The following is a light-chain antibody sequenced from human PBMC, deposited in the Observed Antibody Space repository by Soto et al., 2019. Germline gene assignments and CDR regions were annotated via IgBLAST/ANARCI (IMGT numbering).Light chain of an antibody. Sequence: EIVLPQSPGTLSLSPGERATLSCRASQSVSSNSLAWYQQRPAQAPRVVIYGASTRATGIPERFSGSGSGTDFTLTISRLEPEDFAVYYCQQYCRSPLTCGPGTKVYIK. J-gene: IGKJ3*01. CDR1: QSVSSNS. CDR3: QQYCRSPLT. CDR2: GAS. V-gene: IGKV3-20*01.